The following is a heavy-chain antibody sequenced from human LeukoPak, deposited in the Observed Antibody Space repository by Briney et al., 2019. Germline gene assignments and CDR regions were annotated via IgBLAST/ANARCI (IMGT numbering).Heavy chain of an antibody. V-gene: IGHV4-34*01. Sequence: SSETLSLTCAVYGGSFSGYYWSWIRQPPGKGLEWIGEINHSGSTNYNPSLKSRVTISVDTSKNQFSLKLSSVTAADTAVYYCARHRGYFDYWGQGTLVTVSS. CDR1: GGSFSGYY. CDR3: ARHRGYFDY. CDR2: INHSGST. J-gene: IGHJ4*02. D-gene: IGHD1-1*01.